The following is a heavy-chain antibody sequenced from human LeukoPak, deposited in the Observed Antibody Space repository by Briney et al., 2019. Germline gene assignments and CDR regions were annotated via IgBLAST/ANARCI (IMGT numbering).Heavy chain of an antibody. Sequence: SLRLSCAASGFTVSSKYMSWVRQAPGKGLDWVPFIHSGGSTYYADSVKGRFTISRDNSKNTLYLQMNSLRAEDTAVYYCARGDYYGSGGYYKDYYYYGMDVWGQGTTVTVSS. CDR3: ARGDYYGSGGYYKDYYYYGMDV. D-gene: IGHD3-10*01. CDR2: IHSGGST. J-gene: IGHJ6*02. V-gene: IGHV3-53*01. CDR1: GFTVSSKY.